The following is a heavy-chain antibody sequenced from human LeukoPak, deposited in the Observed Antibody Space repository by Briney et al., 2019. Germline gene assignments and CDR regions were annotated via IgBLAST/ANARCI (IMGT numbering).Heavy chain of an antibody. V-gene: IGHV1-8*01. Sequence: ASVKVSCKASGYTFTSYDINWLPQATGQGPEWMGWMNPNSGNTGYAEKFQGRVTMTRNTSISTAYMELSSLTSEDTAVYYCARAEASRSSGKILGYWGQGTLVTVSS. D-gene: IGHD1-26*01. CDR3: ARAEASRSSGKILGY. J-gene: IGHJ4*02. CDR2: MNPNSGNT. CDR1: GYTFTSYD.